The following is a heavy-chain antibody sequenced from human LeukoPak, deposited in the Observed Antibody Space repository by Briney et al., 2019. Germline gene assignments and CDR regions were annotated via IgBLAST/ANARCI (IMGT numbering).Heavy chain of an antibody. Sequence: SETLSLTCAVYGGSFSGYYWTWIRQPPGKGLEWIGCVYYSGSPNYNPSLKSRVTISVDTSKNQFSLKLSSVTAADTAVYYCARYHGSSSWYWYFDYWGQGTLVTVSS. CDR2: VYYSGSP. CDR1: GGSFSGYY. CDR3: ARYHGSSSWYWYFDY. V-gene: IGHV4-59*01. J-gene: IGHJ4*02. D-gene: IGHD6-13*01.